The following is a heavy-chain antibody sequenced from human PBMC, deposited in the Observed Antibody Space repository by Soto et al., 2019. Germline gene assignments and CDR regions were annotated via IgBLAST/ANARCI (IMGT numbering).Heavy chain of an antibody. D-gene: IGHD3-10*01. V-gene: IGHV4-34*02. CDR2: ISHDGGT. J-gene: IGHJ6*02. CDR3: ARGQLVWYGDLTPYHRDMDV. CDR1: GGSFDGFY. Sequence: QVQLQQWGAGLLRPSETLSLTGAFYGGSFDGFYWSWVRQSPGKRLEWFGEISHDGGTNDSPSLASRVSIAVDTSKNQFSLHLRSVTAADTGLYYCARGQLVWYGDLTPYHRDMDVWGQGTTVTVSS.